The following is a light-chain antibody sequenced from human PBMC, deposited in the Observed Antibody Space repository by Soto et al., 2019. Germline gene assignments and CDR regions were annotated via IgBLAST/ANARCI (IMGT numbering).Light chain of an antibody. CDR1: QSIGTN. CDR3: QQYDNWPPIT. CDR2: AAS. V-gene: IGKV3-15*01. J-gene: IGKJ5*01. Sequence: EVVMTQSPATLSVSPWERATLSCRASQSIGTNLAWYQQKPGQAPRLLLYAASARATGIPARFSGSGSGTEFTLTISSLQSEDFAVYYCQQYDNWPPITFGQGTRLEIK.